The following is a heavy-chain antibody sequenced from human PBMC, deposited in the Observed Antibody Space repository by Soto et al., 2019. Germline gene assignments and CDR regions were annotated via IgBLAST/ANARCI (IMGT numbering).Heavy chain of an antibody. CDR1: GFTFSTFW. CDR2: INQDGNEG. D-gene: IGHD6-13*01. Sequence: EVHLVESGGGLVQPGGSLRLSCAASGFTFSTFWMTWVRQAPGKGLEWVANINQDGNEGYYVGSVKGRFTISRDNAKNSLYLQMNSLRADDTAVYYCARLTRGQQLSWFDPWGQGTLVTVSS. J-gene: IGHJ5*02. CDR3: ARLTRGQQLSWFDP. V-gene: IGHV3-7*02.